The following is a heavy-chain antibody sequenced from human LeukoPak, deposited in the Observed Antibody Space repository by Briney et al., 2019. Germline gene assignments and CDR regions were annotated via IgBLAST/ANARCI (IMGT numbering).Heavy chain of an antibody. CDR2: IYYSGST. V-gene: IGHV4-59*01. CDR3: ARGGDYSMLDY. D-gene: IGHD4-11*01. Sequence: PSETLSLTCTVSGGSISSYYWSWIRKPPGKGLEWIGYIYYSGSTKYNPSLKSRVTISVDTSKNQFSLKLSSVTAADTAVYYCARGGDYSMLDYWGQGPWSPPPQ. J-gene: IGHJ4*02. CDR1: GGSISSYY.